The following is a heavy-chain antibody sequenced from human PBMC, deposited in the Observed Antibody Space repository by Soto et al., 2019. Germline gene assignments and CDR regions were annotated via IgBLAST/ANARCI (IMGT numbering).Heavy chain of an antibody. CDR3: ARVRGYCSGGSCPLTLDY. CDR1: GGSISSGGYS. J-gene: IGHJ4*02. CDR2: IYHSGST. V-gene: IGHV4-30-2*01. Sequence: QLQLQESGSGLVKPSQTLSLTCAVSGGSISSGGYSWSWIRQPPGKGLEWIGYIYHSGSTYYNPSLKSRVTISVDRSKNQFSLKLSSVTAADTAVYYCARVRGYCSGGSCPLTLDYWGQGTLVTVSS. D-gene: IGHD2-15*01.